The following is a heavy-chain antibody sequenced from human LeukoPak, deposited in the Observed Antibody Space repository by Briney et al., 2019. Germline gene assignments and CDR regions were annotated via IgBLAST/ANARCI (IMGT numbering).Heavy chain of an antibody. J-gene: IGHJ3*02. Sequence: GGSLRLSCAASGFTFSSFSMHWVRQAPGKGLEWVAVISSDGSNKYYADSVKGRFTISRDNSKNTLYLQMNSLRAEDTAVYYCAKDQTHYYDSSGYYPNAFDIWGQGTMVTVSS. V-gene: IGHV3-30*04. D-gene: IGHD3-22*01. CDR3: AKDQTHYYDSSGYYPNAFDI. CDR2: ISSDGSNK. CDR1: GFTFSSFS.